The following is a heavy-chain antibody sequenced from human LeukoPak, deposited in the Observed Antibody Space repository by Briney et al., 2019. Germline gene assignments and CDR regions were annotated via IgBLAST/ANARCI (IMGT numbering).Heavy chain of an antibody. J-gene: IGHJ4*01. D-gene: IGHD3-22*01. CDR3: LRTCGRGAVDPGTSGYINY. CDR1: GGSVSGRDYY. V-gene: IGHV4-39*01. Sequence: SETLSLTCTVSGGSVSGRDYYWDWIGQPPGKGLEWIGSISYSGSTDYKPSLQSRVTMYVDTSKNQFSLRMSSVTGADTAIYYCLRTCGRGAVDPGTSGYINYWGRGSLVTVSS. CDR2: ISYSGST.